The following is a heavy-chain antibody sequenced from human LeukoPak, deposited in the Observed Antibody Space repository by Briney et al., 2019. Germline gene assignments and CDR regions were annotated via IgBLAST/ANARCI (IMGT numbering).Heavy chain of an antibody. Sequence: GGSLRLSCAASGFTLSSYAMSWVRQAPGKGLEWVSAISGSGGSTYYADSVKGRFTISRDNSKNTLYLQMNSLRAEDTAVYYCAKDGPGYCSSTSCALDYWGQGTLVTVSS. J-gene: IGHJ4*02. CDR2: ISGSGGST. V-gene: IGHV3-23*01. D-gene: IGHD2-2*01. CDR3: AKDGPGYCSSTSCALDY. CDR1: GFTLSSYA.